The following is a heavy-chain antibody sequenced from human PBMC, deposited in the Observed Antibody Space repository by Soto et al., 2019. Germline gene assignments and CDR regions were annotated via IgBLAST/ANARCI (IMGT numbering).Heavy chain of an antibody. D-gene: IGHD6-19*01. CDR3: ARDQSVAGPGGYYYYGMDV. CDR2: ISSSSSYI. CDR1: GFTFSSYS. J-gene: IGHJ6*02. Sequence: EVQLVESGGGLVKPGGSLRLSCAASGFTFSSYSMNWVRQAPGKGLEWVSSISSSSSYIYYADSVKGRFTISRDNAKNSLCLQMNSLRAEDTAVYYCARDQSVAGPGGYYYYGMDVWGQGTTVTVSS. V-gene: IGHV3-21*01.